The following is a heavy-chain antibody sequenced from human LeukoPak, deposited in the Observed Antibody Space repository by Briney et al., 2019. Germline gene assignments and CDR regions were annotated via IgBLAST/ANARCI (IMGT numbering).Heavy chain of an antibody. V-gene: IGHV3-48*03. CDR2: ISSSGTPI. J-gene: IGHJ4*02. Sequence: QPGGSLRLSCAASGFTFSSYEMNWVCQAPGKGLEWVSYISSSGTPIHYADSVKGRFTISRDNAKNSLFLQMNSLRAEDTAVYYCAREKTACGGDCYDSWGQGTLVTVSS. CDR1: GFTFSSYE. D-gene: IGHD2-21*01. CDR3: AREKTACGGDCYDS.